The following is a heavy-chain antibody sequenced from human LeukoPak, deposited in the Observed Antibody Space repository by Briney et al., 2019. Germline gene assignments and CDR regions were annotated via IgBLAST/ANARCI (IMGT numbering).Heavy chain of an antibody. V-gene: IGHV1-18*01. Sequence: ASVKVSCKASGYTFTSYGISWVRQAPGQGLECMGWISAYNGNTHYAQKLQGRVTMTTDTSTSTAYMELRSLRSDDTAVYYCARGRYCSGGSCYRGLGWFDPWGQGTLVTVSS. J-gene: IGHJ5*02. D-gene: IGHD2-15*01. CDR1: GYTFTSYG. CDR2: ISAYNGNT. CDR3: ARGRYCSGGSCYRGLGWFDP.